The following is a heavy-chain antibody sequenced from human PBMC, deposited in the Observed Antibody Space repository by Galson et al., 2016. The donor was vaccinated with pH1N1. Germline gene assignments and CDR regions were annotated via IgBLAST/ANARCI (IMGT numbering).Heavy chain of an antibody. D-gene: IGHD3-3*01. Sequence: PALVKPTQTLTLTCTFSGFSVSTSGVGVAWIRQPSGKALEWLALIYWADDKRYSPSLKNMLTITKDIAKNQVVLTMTNMDPADTATYYCAHREVTITNAFDVWGQGTMVTVSS. V-gene: IGHV2-5*02. CDR1: GFSVSTSGVG. CDR3: AHREVTITNAFDV. CDR2: IYWADDK. J-gene: IGHJ3*01.